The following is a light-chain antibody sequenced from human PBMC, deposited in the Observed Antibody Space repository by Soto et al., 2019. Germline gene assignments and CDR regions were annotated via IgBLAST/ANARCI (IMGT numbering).Light chain of an antibody. CDR1: QGMSTW. CDR3: QQYNFYPWT. Sequence: IQVTQSPSTLSASVGDRVTITCRGSQGMSTWLAWYQQKPGKAPKLLIYKASSLESGVPSRFSGSGSGTEFTLTISSLQPDDFATYFCQQYNFYPWTFGQGTKVDIK. J-gene: IGKJ1*01. V-gene: IGKV1-5*03. CDR2: KAS.